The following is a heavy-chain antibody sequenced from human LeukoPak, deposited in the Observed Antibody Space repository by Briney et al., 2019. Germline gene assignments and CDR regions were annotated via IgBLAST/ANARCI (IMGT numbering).Heavy chain of an antibody. CDR2: IGTSGDT. Sequence: GGSLRLSCAASGFTFSSYDMHCVRQATGKGLEWVSVIGTSGDTYYAGSVKGRFTISRENAKNSLYLQMNSLTAGDTAVYYCSRVGSSGWPNNFDSWGQGTLVTVSS. J-gene: IGHJ4*02. V-gene: IGHV3-13*04. CDR1: GFTFSSYD. CDR3: SRVGSSGWPNNFDS. D-gene: IGHD6-19*01.